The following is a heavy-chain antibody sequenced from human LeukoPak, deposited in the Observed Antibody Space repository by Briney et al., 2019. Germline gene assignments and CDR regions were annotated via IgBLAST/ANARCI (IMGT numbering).Heavy chain of an antibody. CDR1: GGSISSYY. D-gene: IGHD6-19*01. V-gene: IGHV4-59*08. Sequence: PSETLSLTCTVSGGSISSYYWSWIRQPPGKGLEWIGYIYYSGSTNYNPSLKSRVTISVDTSKNQFSLKLSSVTAADTAVYYCARLSYSSGWVPDYWGQGTLVTVSS. CDR3: ARLSYSSGWVPDY. J-gene: IGHJ4*02. CDR2: IYYSGST.